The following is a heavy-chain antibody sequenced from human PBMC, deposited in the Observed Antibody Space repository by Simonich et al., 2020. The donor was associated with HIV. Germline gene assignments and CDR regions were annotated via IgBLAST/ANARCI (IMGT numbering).Heavy chain of an antibody. V-gene: IGHV4-34*01. Sequence: QVQLQQWGAGLLKPSETLSLTCAVYGGSFSGYYWSWIRQPPGKGLEWIGEINHSGSTNSNPSLKSRATISVDTSKNQFSLKLSSVTAADTAVYYCARGRGAGSYWGQGTLVTVSS. CDR3: ARGRGAGSY. CDR1: GGSFSGYY. D-gene: IGHD2-15*01. J-gene: IGHJ4*02. CDR2: INHSGST.